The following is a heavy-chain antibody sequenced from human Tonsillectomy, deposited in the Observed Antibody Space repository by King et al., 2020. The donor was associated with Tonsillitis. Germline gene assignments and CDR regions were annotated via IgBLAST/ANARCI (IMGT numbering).Heavy chain of an antibody. D-gene: IGHD3-10*01. CDR1: GCSISSGNYY. CDR3: ARDYPPSGTKFDY. CDR2: IYTSGTT. Sequence: VPLQESGPGLVKPSQTLSLTCTVSGCSISSGNYYWAWIRQPAGKGLEWIGRIYTSGTTTYNPSLKSRITMSLDTSTNQFSLTLSSVTAADTAVYYCARDYPPSGTKFDYWGQGTLVTVSS. V-gene: IGHV4-61*02. J-gene: IGHJ4*02.